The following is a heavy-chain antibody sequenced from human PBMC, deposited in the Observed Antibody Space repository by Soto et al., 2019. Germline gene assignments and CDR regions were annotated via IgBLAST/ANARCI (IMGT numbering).Heavy chain of an antibody. CDR1: GFTFSGFG. D-gene: IGHD4-17*01. V-gene: IGHV3-33*01. Sequence: QVQLVESGGGVVQPGTSLRLSCEASGFTFSGFGMHWVRQAPGKGLEWVAVIWYDGSKKYYADCVKGRFTISRDNSKNALYLQMNSLRAEDTAVYYCARGRVGIYGGNSAHFDIWGQGTLVTVSS. CDR3: ARGRVGIYGGNSAHFDI. CDR2: IWYDGSKK. J-gene: IGHJ3*02.